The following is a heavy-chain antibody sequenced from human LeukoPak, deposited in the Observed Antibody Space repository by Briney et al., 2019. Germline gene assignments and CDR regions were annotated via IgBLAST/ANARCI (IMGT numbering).Heavy chain of an antibody. V-gene: IGHV1-46*01. Sequence: ASVKVSCKASGYTFTSYYMHWVRQAPGQGLEWMGIINPSGGSTSYAQKFQGRVTMTRDMSTSTVYMELSSLRSEDTAVYYCARPGGSAVAGFSIDYFDYWGQGTLVTVSS. CDR1: GYTFTSYY. CDR3: ARPGGSAVAGFSIDYFDY. D-gene: IGHD6-19*01. J-gene: IGHJ4*02. CDR2: INPSGGST.